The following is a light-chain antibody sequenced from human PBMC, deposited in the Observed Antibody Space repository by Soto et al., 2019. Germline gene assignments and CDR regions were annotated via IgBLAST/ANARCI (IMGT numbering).Light chain of an antibody. CDR3: QQYGSSPVYT. Sequence: EIVLTQSPGTLSLSPGERATLSCRASQSASSNYLAWYQQKPGQAPGLLIYGASTRATGIPDRFSGSGSGTDFTLSISRLEPEDFAVYYGQQYGSSPVYTVGQGTKLEIK. V-gene: IGKV3-20*01. J-gene: IGKJ2*01. CDR2: GAS. CDR1: QSASSNY.